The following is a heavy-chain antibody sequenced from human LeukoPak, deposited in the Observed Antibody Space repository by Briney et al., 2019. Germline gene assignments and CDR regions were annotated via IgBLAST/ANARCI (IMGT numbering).Heavy chain of an antibody. Sequence: ASVKVSCEASGYTFTGYYMHWVRQAPGQGLEWMGWINPNSGGTNYAQKFQGRVTMTRDTSISTAYTELGRLRSDDTAVYYCARDLWFGELLPHDAFDIWGQGTMVTVSS. CDR1: GYTFTGYY. J-gene: IGHJ3*02. CDR3: ARDLWFGELLPHDAFDI. CDR2: INPNSGGT. D-gene: IGHD3-10*01. V-gene: IGHV1-2*02.